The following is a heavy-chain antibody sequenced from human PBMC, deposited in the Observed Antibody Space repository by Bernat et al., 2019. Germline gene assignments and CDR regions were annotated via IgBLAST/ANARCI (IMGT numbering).Heavy chain of an antibody. Sequence: QVQLVQSGAEVKKPGASVKVSCKVSGYTLTELSMPWVRQAPGKGLEWMGGFDPEDGETIDAQKFQGRVTMTENTSTDTAYMELGSLRSEDTAVYYCATSPRGYDIVTGYYPFDYWGQGTLVTVSS. CDR1: GYTLTELS. D-gene: IGHD3-9*01. V-gene: IGHV1-24*01. CDR3: ATSPRGYDIVTGYYPFDY. J-gene: IGHJ4*02. CDR2: FDPEDGET.